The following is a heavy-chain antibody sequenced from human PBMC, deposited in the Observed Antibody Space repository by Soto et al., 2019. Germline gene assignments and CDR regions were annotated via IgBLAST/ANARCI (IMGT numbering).Heavy chain of an antibody. Sequence: GASVKVSCKASGYTFTGYAMHWVRQAPGQRLEWMGWINAGNGNTKYSQKFQGRVTLTEDTSTDTVFIELTSLRLDDTAIYYCATDRASVAGGFDFWGQGTAVTVS. J-gene: IGHJ4*02. D-gene: IGHD6-19*01. V-gene: IGHV1-3*01. CDR2: INAGNGNT. CDR1: GYTFTGYA. CDR3: ATDRASVAGGFDF.